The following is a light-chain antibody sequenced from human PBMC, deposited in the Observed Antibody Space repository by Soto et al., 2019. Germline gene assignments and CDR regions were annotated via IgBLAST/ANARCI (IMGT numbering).Light chain of an antibody. J-gene: IGKJ1*01. CDR3: QQYNSYSPWT. CDR1: QSISSW. CDR2: DAS. V-gene: IGKV1-5*01. Sequence: DIQMTQSPSTLSASVGDRVTITCPASQSISSWLAWYQQKPGKAPKLLIYDASSLESGVPSRFSGGRSGTEFTRTISSLQLDDFATYYCQQYNSYSPWTFGQGTKVEIK.